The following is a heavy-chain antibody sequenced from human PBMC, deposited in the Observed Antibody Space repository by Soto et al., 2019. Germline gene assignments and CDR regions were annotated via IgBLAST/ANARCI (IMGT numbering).Heavy chain of an antibody. D-gene: IGHD1-26*01. CDR2: IYHTGST. CDR1: GGSISNSNW. V-gene: IGHV4-4*02. Sequence: QVQLQESGPGLVKPSGILSVTCGVFGGSISNSNWWTWVRQPPGKGLEWIGEIYHTGSTNYNSSLMSRVTISLDKPNNQFSLKLSSVTAADTAVYYCAHRPIVGAAIWGQGTLVTVSS. CDR3: AHRPIVGAAI. J-gene: IGHJ4*02.